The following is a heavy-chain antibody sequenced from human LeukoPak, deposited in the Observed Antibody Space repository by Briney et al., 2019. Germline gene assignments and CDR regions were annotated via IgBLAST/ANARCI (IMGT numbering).Heavy chain of an antibody. Sequence: PGGSLRLSCAASGFTFDDYTMHWVRQAPGKVLEWVPLISWEGGSTYYADSVKGRFTISRDNSKNSLYLQMKSLRTEDTALYYCATEWSAVAGVFDYWGQGTLVTVSS. J-gene: IGHJ4*02. V-gene: IGHV3-43*01. CDR3: ATEWSAVAGVFDY. CDR1: GFTFDDYT. D-gene: IGHD6-19*01. CDR2: ISWEGGST.